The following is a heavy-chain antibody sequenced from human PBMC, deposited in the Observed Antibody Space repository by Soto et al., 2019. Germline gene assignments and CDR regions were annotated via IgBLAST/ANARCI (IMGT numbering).Heavy chain of an antibody. CDR3: ARHSPSGRNYYYYGMDV. J-gene: IGHJ6*02. V-gene: IGHV1-2*04. CDR1: GYTFTGYY. Sequence: ASVKVSCKASGYTFTGYYMHWVRQAPGQGLEWMGWINPNSGGTNYAQKFQGWVTMTRDTSISTAYMELSRLRSDDTAVYYCARHSPSGRNYYYYGMDVWGQGTTVTVSS. D-gene: IGHD2-21*01. CDR2: INPNSGGT.